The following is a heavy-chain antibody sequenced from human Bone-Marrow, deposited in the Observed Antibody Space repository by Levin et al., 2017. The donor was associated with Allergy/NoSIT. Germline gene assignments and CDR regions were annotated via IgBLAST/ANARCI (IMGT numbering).Heavy chain of an antibody. CDR3: ARAVLSVAGTPLFDY. V-gene: IGHV1-18*01. Sequence: GESLKISCQASGYTFTSYGISWVRQAPGQGLEWMGWISAYNGNTNYAQKLQGRVTMTTDTSTSTAYMELRSLRSDDTAVYYCARAVLSVAGTPLFDYWGQGTLVTVSS. CDR2: ISAYNGNT. CDR1: GYTFTSYG. J-gene: IGHJ4*02. D-gene: IGHD6-19*01.